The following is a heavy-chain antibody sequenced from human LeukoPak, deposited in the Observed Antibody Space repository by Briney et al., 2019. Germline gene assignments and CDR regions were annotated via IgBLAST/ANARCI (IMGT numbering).Heavy chain of an antibody. CDR2: IHTSGST. CDR1: GGSISGYY. Sequence: SETLSLTCTVSGGSISGYYWNWIRQSAGKGLEWIGRIHTSGSTNYNPSLKSRVTMSTDASRNQFSLKMTSVTAADTAVYYCAGGVPVAMRRFDPWGQGTLVIVSS. V-gene: IGHV4-4*07. CDR3: AGGVPVAMRRFDP. J-gene: IGHJ5*02.